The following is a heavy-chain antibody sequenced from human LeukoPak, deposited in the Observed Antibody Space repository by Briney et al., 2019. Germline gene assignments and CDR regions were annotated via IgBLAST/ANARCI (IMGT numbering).Heavy chain of an antibody. CDR2: IRSKANSYAT. V-gene: IGHV3-73*01. Sequence: GGSLTLSCAASGFTFSGSAMHWVRQASGKGLEWVGRIRSKANSYATAYAASVKGRFTISRDDSKNTAYLQMNSLKTEDTAVYYCTRSDYAPIHYYYYYMDVWGKGTTVTVSS. CDR3: TRSDYAPIHYYYYYMDV. J-gene: IGHJ6*03. CDR1: GFTFSGSA. D-gene: IGHD4-17*01.